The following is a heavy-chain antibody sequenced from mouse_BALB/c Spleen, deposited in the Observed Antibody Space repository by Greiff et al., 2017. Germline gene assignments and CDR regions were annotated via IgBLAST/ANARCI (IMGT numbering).Heavy chain of an antibody. Sequence: VQLQQPGAELVKPGASVKMSCKASGYTFTSYWMHWVKQRPGQGLEWIGVIDPSDSYTSYNQKFKGKATLTVDTSSSTAYMQLSSLTSEDSAVYYCTRGAARATLYAMDYWGQGTSVTVSS. CDR2: IDPSDSYT. J-gene: IGHJ4*01. CDR3: TRGAARATLYAMDY. D-gene: IGHD3-1*01. CDR1: GYTFTSYW. V-gene: IGHV1S127*01.